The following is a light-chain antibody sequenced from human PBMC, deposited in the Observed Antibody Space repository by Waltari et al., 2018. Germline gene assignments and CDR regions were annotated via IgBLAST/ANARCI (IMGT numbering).Light chain of an antibody. J-gene: IGLJ3*02. Sequence: QSVLTQPASASGTPGQRVTISCSGSRSNLGVTYVCWYQHPPGTAPKPLIYRTDQRPSGVPDRFSGSKSGTSASLAISGLRSEDEADYYCAAWDDSLSGPWVFGGGTKVTVL. CDR2: RTD. CDR1: RSNLGVTY. V-gene: IGLV1-47*01. CDR3: AAWDDSLSGPWV.